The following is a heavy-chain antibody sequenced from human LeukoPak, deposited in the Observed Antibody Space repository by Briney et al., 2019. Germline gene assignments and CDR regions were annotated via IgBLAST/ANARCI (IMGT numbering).Heavy chain of an antibody. V-gene: IGHV4-34*01. CDR1: GGSFSGYY. CDR2: VNHSGST. D-gene: IGHD6-19*01. J-gene: IGHJ4*02. CDR3: ARQEYSSGWNFDY. Sequence: SETLSLTCAVYGGSFSGYYWAWIRQPPGKGLEWIGEVNHSGSTNYNPSLKSRVTISVDTSKNQFSLKLSSVTAADTAVYYCARQEYSSGWNFDYWGQGTLVTVSS.